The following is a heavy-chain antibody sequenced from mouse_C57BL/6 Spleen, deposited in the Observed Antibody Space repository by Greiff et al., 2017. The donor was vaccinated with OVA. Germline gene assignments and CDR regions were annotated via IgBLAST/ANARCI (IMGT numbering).Heavy chain of an antibody. Sequence: VQLQQSGPELVKPGASVKISCKASGYTFTDYYMNWVKQSHGKSLEWIGDINPNNGGTSYNQKFKGKATLTVDKSSSTAYMELRSLTSEDSAVYYCATSYYDYAMDYWGQGTSVTVSS. CDR3: ATSYYDYAMDY. CDR1: GYTFTDYY. J-gene: IGHJ4*01. D-gene: IGHD2-4*01. CDR2: INPNNGGT. V-gene: IGHV1-26*01.